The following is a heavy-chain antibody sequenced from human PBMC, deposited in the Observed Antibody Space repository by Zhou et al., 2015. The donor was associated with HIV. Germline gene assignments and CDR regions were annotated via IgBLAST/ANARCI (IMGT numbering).Heavy chain of an antibody. D-gene: IGHD3-9*01. CDR1: GYSFITYY. CDR2: INPDTATT. CDR3: ARDLGYDILTGFVYYYYMDV. Sequence: QVQLVQSGAEVKKPGASVKVSCKPSGYSFITYYIHWVRQAPGQGLEWMGRINPDTATTSYAQKFQGAVRLTRDKSTYTVYMEVSSLRSDDTAVYYCARDLGYDILTGFVYYYYMDVWGKGTTVTVSS. J-gene: IGHJ6*03. V-gene: IGHV1-2*06.